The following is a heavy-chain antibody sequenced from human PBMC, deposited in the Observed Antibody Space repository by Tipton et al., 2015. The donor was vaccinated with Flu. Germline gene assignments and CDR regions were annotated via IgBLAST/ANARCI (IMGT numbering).Heavy chain of an antibody. V-gene: IGHV3-11*01. D-gene: IGHD3-9*01. Sequence: SLRLSCAASGFTLSDYYMSWIRQAPGKGLEWVSLISSSGFPIYYTDSVKGRFTISRDSAENSLYLQMNSLRAEDTAFYYCARDKTNTIRYFEAGMDVWGQGTTVTVSS. CDR3: ARDKTNTIRYFEAGMDV. CDR1: GFTLSDYY. CDR2: ISSSGFPI. J-gene: IGHJ6*02.